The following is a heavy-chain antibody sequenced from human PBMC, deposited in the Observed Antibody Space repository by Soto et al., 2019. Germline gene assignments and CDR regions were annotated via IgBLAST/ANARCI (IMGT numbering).Heavy chain of an antibody. V-gene: IGHV2-5*02. Sequence: QITLKESGPTLVKPTQTLTLTCTFSGFPLSTSAVGVGWIRQPPGKALEWLALIYWDDDKRYNPSLKSRLTITTDTSKNQVVLTMTNMDPVDTATYYCAHRAALAAPSDYWGQGTLVTVSS. CDR1: GFPLSTSAVG. CDR2: IYWDDDK. J-gene: IGHJ4*02. CDR3: AHRAALAAPSDY. D-gene: IGHD6-19*01.